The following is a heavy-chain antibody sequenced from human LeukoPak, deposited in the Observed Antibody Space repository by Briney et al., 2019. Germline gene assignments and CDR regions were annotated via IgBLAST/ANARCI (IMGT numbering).Heavy chain of an antibody. CDR2: IKEDGSEK. CDR3: ARGGSDVTVGY. Sequence: TGGSLRLSCVASGFTFNNYAMHWVRRAPGKGLEWVANIKEDGSEKHYVDSVKGRFTISRDNAKNSLYLQMNSLRAEDTAIYYCARGGSDVTVGYWGQGTLVTVSS. J-gene: IGHJ4*02. V-gene: IGHV3-7*01. D-gene: IGHD1-26*01. CDR1: GFTFNNYA.